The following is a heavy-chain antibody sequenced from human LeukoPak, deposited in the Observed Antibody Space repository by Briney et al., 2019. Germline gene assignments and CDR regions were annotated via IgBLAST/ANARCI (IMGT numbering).Heavy chain of an antibody. J-gene: IGHJ6*03. V-gene: IGHV3-21*01. Sequence: GGSLRLSCAASGFTFSSYTMHWVRQAPGKGLEWLSSISSSSDFMYYADSVRGRFTVSRDDAKDSLYLQMNSLRAEDTAVYYCARVSGYDYYYYYHMDVWGKGTTVTVSS. CDR3: ARVSGYDYYYYYHMDV. CDR1: GFTFSSYT. D-gene: IGHD5-12*01. CDR2: ISSSSDFM.